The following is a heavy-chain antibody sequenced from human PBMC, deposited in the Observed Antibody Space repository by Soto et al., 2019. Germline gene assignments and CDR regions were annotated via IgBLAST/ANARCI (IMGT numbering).Heavy chain of an antibody. J-gene: IGHJ6*03. CDR2: ISGGGGST. CDR1: GFTFGSYA. V-gene: IGHV3-23*01. D-gene: IGHD6-19*01. Sequence: GGSLRLSCAASGFTFGSYAMSWVRQAPGKGLEWVSAISGGGGSTYYADSVKGRFTISRDNAKNSLYLQMTSLRAEDTALYYCAKDMTDSSVGSRLGSPNYYYYYMDVWGKGTTVTVSS. CDR3: AKDMTDSSVGSRLGSPNYYYYYMDV.